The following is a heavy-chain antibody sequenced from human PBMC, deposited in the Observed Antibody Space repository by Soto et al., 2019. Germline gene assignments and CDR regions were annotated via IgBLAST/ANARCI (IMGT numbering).Heavy chain of an antibody. CDR2: ISSSSSYI. Sequence: EVQLVESGGGLVKPGGSLRLSCAASGFTFSSYSMNWVRQAPGKGLEWVSSISSSSSYIYYADSVKGRFTISRDNAKNSLCLQMNSLRVEDTAVYYCARDLTYYDILTGYYIDYYYGMDVWGQGTTVTVSS. J-gene: IGHJ6*02. D-gene: IGHD3-9*01. V-gene: IGHV3-21*01. CDR1: GFTFSSYS. CDR3: ARDLTYYDILTGYYIDYYYGMDV.